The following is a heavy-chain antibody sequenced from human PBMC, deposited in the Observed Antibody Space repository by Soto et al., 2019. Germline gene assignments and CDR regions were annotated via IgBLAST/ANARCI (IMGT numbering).Heavy chain of an antibody. Sequence: EVQLVGSGGGLVQPGGSLRLSCVASGFTFRTYLMTWFRQAPGKGLEWVANIKQDGSEKYYVDSVRGRFAISRANAKDSLYLQMNSLRVEDTAVYYCARDGLYFTYANCRGDAYDVWAPGKMVTVSS. V-gene: IGHV3-7*04. D-gene: IGHD1-1*01. CDR2: IKQDGSEK. CDR3: ARDGLYFTYANCRGDAYDV. CDR1: GFTFRTYL. J-gene: IGHJ3*01.